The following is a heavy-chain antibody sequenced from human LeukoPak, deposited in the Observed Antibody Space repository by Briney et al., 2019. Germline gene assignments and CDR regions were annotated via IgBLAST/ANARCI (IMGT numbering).Heavy chain of an antibody. D-gene: IGHD2-8*01. V-gene: IGHV4-38-2*02. CDR2: IYHSGST. CDR3: ATHTDCTNGVCRYDAFDI. J-gene: IGHJ3*02. Sequence: PSETLSLTCTVSGYSISSGYYWGWIRQPPGKGLEWIGSIYHSGSTYYNPSLKSRVTISVDTSKNQFSLKLSSVTAADTAVYYCATHTDCTNGVCRYDAFDIWGQGTMVTVSS. CDR1: GYSISSGYY.